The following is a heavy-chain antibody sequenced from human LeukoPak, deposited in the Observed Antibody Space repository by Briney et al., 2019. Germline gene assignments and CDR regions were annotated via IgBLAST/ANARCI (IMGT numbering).Heavy chain of an antibody. Sequence: GGSLRLSCAASGFTFSNYAMSWVRQAPGKGLEWVSALSGSGGSTYYADSVKGRFTISRDNSKNTLYLQMNSLRAEDTAVYYCAKDLSPLYYYYGMGVWGQGTTVTVSS. CDR2: LSGSGGST. CDR3: AKDLSPLYYYYGMGV. V-gene: IGHV3-23*01. J-gene: IGHJ6*02. CDR1: GFTFSNYA.